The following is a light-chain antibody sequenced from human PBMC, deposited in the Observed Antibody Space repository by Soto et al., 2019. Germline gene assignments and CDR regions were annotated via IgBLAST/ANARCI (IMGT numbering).Light chain of an antibody. CDR3: QQYYSYPPT. J-gene: IGKJ1*01. CDR1: QTISSW. CDR2: AAS. Sequence: IQMTQSPATLSSSVGDRVTLSCRASQTISSWLAWYQQKPGKAPKLLIYAASTLQSGVPSRFSGSGSGTDFTLTISCLQSEDFATYYCQQYYSYPPTFGQGTKVDI. V-gene: IGKV1-5*01.